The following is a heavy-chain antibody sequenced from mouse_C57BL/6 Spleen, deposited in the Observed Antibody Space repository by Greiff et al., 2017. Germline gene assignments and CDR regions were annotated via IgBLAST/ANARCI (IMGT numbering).Heavy chain of an antibody. D-gene: IGHD1-1*01. V-gene: IGHV1-26*01. Sequence: VQLKQSGPELVKPGASVKISCKASGYTFTDYYMNWVKQSHGKSLEWIGDINPNNGGTSYNQKFKGKATLTVDKSSSTAYMELRSLTSEDSAVYYCARSLYYYGSSPLFDYWGQGTTLTVSS. J-gene: IGHJ2*01. CDR3: ARSLYYYGSSPLFDY. CDR1: GYTFTDYY. CDR2: INPNNGGT.